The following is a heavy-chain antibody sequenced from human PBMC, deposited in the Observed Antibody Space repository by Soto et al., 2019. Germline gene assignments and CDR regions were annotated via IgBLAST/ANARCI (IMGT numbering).Heavy chain of an antibody. D-gene: IGHD5-18*01. CDR2: IYYSGST. J-gene: IGHJ4*02. Sequence: SETLSLTWTVYGGSISSXGYYWSWIRQHPGKGLEWIGYIYYSGSTYYNPSLKSRVTISVDTSKNQFSLKLSSVTAADTAVYYCARAVAAMVPYPFDYWGQGTLVTVSS. CDR1: GGSISSXGYY. V-gene: IGHV4-31*02. CDR3: ARAVAAMVPYPFDY.